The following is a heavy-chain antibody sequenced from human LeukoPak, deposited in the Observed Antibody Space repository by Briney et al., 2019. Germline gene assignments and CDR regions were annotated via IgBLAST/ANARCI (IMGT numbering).Heavy chain of an antibody. V-gene: IGHV4-4*07. CDR1: GGSISSYY. CDR2: IYTSGST. J-gene: IGHJ4*02. CDR3: ARGSSGYYYDPYYFDY. Sequence: PSETLSLTCTVSGGSISSYYWSWIRQPAGKGLEWIGRIYTSGSTNYNPPLKSRVTISVDKSKNQFSLKLSSVTAADTAVYYCARGSSGYYYDPYYFDYWGQGTLVTVSS. D-gene: IGHD3-22*01.